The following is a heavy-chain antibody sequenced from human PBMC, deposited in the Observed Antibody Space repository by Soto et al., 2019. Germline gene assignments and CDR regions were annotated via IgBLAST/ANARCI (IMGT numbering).Heavy chain of an antibody. Sequence: QVQLVQSGAEVKKPGASVKVACKASGYTFTSYAIHWVRQAPGQRLEWMGWVNAANGDTKYSQKFQGRVTITRDASATTAYMELSSLRSEDTAVYYCAREGSRTYFDHWGQGTLVTVSS. CDR2: VNAANGDT. CDR1: GYTFTSYA. CDR3: AREGSRTYFDH. J-gene: IGHJ4*02. V-gene: IGHV1-3*01. D-gene: IGHD2-15*01.